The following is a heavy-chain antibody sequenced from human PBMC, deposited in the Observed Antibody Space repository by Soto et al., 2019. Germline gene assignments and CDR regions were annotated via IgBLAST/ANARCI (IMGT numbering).Heavy chain of an antibody. CDR1: GFTFSSYA. Sequence: EVQLLESGGGLVQPGGSLRLSCAASGFTFSSYAMSWVRQAPGKGLEWVSAISGSGGSTYYADSVKGRFTISRDNSKNTXHLQMKSLRAEDTAVYYCAKGRGYCMSTSCYVGSDYWGQGTLVTVSS. V-gene: IGHV3-23*01. CDR3: AKGRGYCMSTSCYVGSDY. D-gene: IGHD2-2*01. CDR2: ISGSGGST. J-gene: IGHJ4*02.